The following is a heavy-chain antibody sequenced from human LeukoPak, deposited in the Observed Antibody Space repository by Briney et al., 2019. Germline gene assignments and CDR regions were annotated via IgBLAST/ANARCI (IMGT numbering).Heavy chain of an antibody. CDR3: ARVLVATTLASENWLDP. V-gene: IGHV3-21*01. D-gene: IGHD5-12*01. CDR2: ITSTRSEI. Sequence: TGGSLRLSCEASGFSFSNHAMHWVRQAPGKGLEWVSSITSTRSEIYYADSVKGRFTISRDNARNSLFLQMNSLRAEDTAVYYCARVLVATTLASENWLDPWGQGTLVTVSS. CDR1: GFSFSNHA. J-gene: IGHJ5*02.